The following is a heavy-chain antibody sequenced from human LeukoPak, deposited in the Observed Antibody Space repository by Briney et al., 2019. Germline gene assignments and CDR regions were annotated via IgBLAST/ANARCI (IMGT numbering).Heavy chain of an antibody. D-gene: IGHD3-9*01. CDR3: AKDTTYDILTGYFDY. J-gene: IGHJ4*02. CDR1: GLTFDDYA. V-gene: IGHV3-9*01. CDR2: ISWNSGSI. Sequence: GGSLRLSCAASGLTFDDYAMHWVRQAPGKGLEWVSGISWNSGSIGYADSVKGRFTISRDNAKNSLYLQMNSLRAEDTALYYCAKDTTYDILTGYFDYWGQGTLVTVSS.